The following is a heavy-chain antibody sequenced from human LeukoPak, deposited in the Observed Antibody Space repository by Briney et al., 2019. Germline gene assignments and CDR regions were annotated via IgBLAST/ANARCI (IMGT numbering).Heavy chain of an antibody. D-gene: IGHD2-2*01. CDR3: ARDPCSSTSCRGPPWFDP. V-gene: IGHV1-46*01. CDR1: GYTFTGYY. Sequence: GASVKVSCKASGYTFTGYYMHWVRQAPGQGLEWMGIINPSGGSTSYAQKFQGRVTMTRDTSTSTVYMELSSLRSEDTAVYYCARDPCSSTSCRGPPWFDPWGQGTLVTVSS. CDR2: INPSGGST. J-gene: IGHJ5*02.